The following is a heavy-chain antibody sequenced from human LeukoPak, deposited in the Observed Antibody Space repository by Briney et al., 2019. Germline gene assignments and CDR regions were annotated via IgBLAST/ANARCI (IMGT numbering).Heavy chain of an antibody. CDR1: GGSISSYY. CDR2: IYTSGST. V-gene: IGHV4-4*07. D-gene: IGHD3-22*01. Sequence: PSETLSLTCTVSGGSISSYYWSWIRQPAGKGLEWIGRIYTSGSTNYNPSLKSRVTMSVDTSKNQFSLKLSSVTAADTAVYYCARDLYDSSGYYDGFDYWGQGTLVTVSS. J-gene: IGHJ4*02. CDR3: ARDLYDSSGYYDGFDY.